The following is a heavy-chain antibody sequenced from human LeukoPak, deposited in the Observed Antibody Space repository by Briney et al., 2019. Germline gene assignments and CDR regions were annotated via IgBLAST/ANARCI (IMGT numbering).Heavy chain of an antibody. D-gene: IGHD2-2*01. J-gene: IGHJ4*02. CDR3: ATVSSSVLYCSSTSCSFDY. CDR1: GYTFTSYY. Sequence: ASVKVSCKASGYTFTSYYMHWVRQAPGQGLEWMGIINPSGGSTSYAQKFQGRVTMTEDTSTDTAYMELSSLRSEDTAVYYCATVSSSVLYCSSTSCSFDYWGQGTLVTVSS. CDR2: INPSGGST. V-gene: IGHV1-46*01.